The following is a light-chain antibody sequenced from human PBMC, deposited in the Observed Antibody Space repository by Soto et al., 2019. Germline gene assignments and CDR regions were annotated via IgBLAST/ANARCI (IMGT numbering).Light chain of an antibody. V-gene: IGLV2-14*01. J-gene: IGLJ1*01. CDR2: EVS. CDR3: RSYTSSSTYV. CDR1: SSDVGGSNY. Sequence: QSALTQPASVSGSPGQSITICCTGTSSDVGGSNYVSWYQQHPGKAPKLMIYEVSKRPSGVSNRFSGSTSGNTASLTISGLQAEDEADYYCRSYTSSSTYVFGPGTKLTVL.